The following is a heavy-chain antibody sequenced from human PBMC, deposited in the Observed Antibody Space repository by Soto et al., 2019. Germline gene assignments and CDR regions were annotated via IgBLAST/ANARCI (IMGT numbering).Heavy chain of an antibody. Sequence: SDTLSLTCTVSGGSISSYYWSWIRQPPGKGLEWIGYIYYSGSTNYNPSLKSRVTISVDTSKNQFSLKLSSVTAADTAVYYCARDSGYDAYYYYYYMDVWGKGTTVTVSS. D-gene: IGHD5-12*01. CDR3: ARDSGYDAYYYYYYMDV. V-gene: IGHV4-59*01. CDR1: GGSISSYY. CDR2: IYYSGST. J-gene: IGHJ6*03.